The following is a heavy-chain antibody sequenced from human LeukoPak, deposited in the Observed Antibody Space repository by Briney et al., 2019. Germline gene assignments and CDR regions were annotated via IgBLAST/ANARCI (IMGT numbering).Heavy chain of an antibody. CDR1: GGSISSYF. J-gene: IGHJ3*02. CDR2: IYYSGST. D-gene: IGHD6-13*01. CDR3: ASSPPAGTSDAFDI. Sequence: PSETLSLTCTVSGGSISSYFWSWIRQPPGKGLEWIGYIYYSGSTNYNPSLKSRVTISVDTSKNQFSLKLSSVTAADTAVYYCASSPPAGTSDAFDIWGQGTMVTVSS. V-gene: IGHV4-59*01.